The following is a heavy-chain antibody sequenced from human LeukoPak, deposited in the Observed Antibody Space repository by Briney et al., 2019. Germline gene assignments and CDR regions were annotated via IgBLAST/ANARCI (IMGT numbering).Heavy chain of an antibody. Sequence: GGSLRLSCVASGFTFSSYAMSWVRQAPGKGLEWVSHISTGGGTTYYSDSVKGRFTISRDNSKNTLYLQMNSLRAEDTAVYYCAKDLGGYSYGPQGYYGMDVWGQGTTVTVSS. D-gene: IGHD5-18*01. V-gene: IGHV3-23*01. CDR2: ISTGGGTT. CDR1: GFTFSSYA. J-gene: IGHJ6*02. CDR3: AKDLGGYSYGPQGYYGMDV.